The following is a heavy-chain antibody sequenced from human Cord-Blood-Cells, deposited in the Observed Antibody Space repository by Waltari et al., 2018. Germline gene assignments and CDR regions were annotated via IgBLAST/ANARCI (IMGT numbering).Heavy chain of an antibody. J-gene: IGHJ4*02. CDR3: ARGYYDSSGYYYY. CDR1: GFTFSSYW. V-gene: IGHV3-7*01. Sequence: EVQLVESGGGLVQPGGSLRLSCAASGFTFSSYWMSWVRQAPGRGLEWVANRKQDGSEKYDVDSVKGRFTISRDNAKNSLYLQMNSLRAEDTAVYYCARGYYDSSGYYYYWGQGTLVTVSS. D-gene: IGHD3-22*01. CDR2: RKQDGSEK.